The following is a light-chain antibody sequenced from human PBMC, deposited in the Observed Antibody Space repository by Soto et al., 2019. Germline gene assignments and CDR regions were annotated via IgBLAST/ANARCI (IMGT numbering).Light chain of an antibody. CDR2: SAS. CDR1: QSISSY. Sequence: DIQMTQSPSSLSAFVGDRVTITCRASQSISSYVNWYQQKPGKAPKNLIYSASTLQGGVPSRFSGTGSGTDFTLTISSLQPEDFATYYCQQNYNFPRTFGQGTKVESK. CDR3: QQNYNFPRT. V-gene: IGKV1-39*01. J-gene: IGKJ1*01.